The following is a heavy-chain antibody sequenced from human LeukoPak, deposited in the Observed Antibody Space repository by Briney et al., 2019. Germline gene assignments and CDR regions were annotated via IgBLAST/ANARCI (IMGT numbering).Heavy chain of an antibody. D-gene: IGHD3-10*01. J-gene: IGHJ4*02. CDR2: ISNGGSTI. CDR1: GFTFSSYS. V-gene: IGHV3-48*04. Sequence: AGGSLRLSCAASGFTFSSYSMNWVRQAPGKGLEWVSYISNGGSTIYYADSVKGRFTISRDNAKNSLFLQMNSLRAEDTAVYYCARDGMGFGDLLGSGIRFDYWGQGTLVTVSS. CDR3: ARDGMGFGDLLGSGIRFDY.